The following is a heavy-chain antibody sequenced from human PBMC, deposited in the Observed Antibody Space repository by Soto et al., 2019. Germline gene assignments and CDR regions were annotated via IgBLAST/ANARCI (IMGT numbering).Heavy chain of an antibody. V-gene: IGHV3-74*01. J-gene: IGHJ3*01. CDR2: VNIDGGTT. CDR1: GFTLSSHW. CDR3: AREAGYCSRTSCYLRAFDL. D-gene: IGHD2-2*01. Sequence: EVQLVESGGDLVQPGGSLRLSCAASGFTLSSHWMHWVRQVPGKGLVWVARVNIDGGTTSYADAVKGRFTISRDNAKNTVFLQMDGLSTEDTSTYYCAREAGYCSRTSCYLRAFDLWGQGTMVTVSP.